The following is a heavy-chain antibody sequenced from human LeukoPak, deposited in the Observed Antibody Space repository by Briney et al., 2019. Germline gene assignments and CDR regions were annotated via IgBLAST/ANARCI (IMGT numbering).Heavy chain of an antibody. CDR2: TNPNSGGT. CDR1: GYTFTGYY. V-gene: IGHV1-2*02. D-gene: IGHD3-10*01. CDR3: ARERQYYYGSGSPYYFDY. J-gene: IGHJ4*02. Sequence: ASVKVSCKASGYTFTGYYMHWVRQAPGQGLERMGWTNPNSGGTNYAQKFQGRVTMTRDTSISTAYMELSRLRSDDTAVYYCARERQYYYGSGSPYYFDYWGQGTLVTVSS.